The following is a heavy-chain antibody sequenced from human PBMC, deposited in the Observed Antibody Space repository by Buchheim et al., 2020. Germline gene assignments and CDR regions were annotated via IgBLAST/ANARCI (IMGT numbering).Heavy chain of an antibody. V-gene: IGHV3-11*05. CDR3: SRDPRSLDF. Sequence: QVQLVESGGGLVQPGGSLRLSCAASGFTFSDYYMSWIRQAPGKGLESISYISGNSVYINYADSVKGRFTISRDNTKNSLYLQMNTLRAEDTAVYYCSRDPRSLDFWGQGTL. CDR1: GFTFSDYY. CDR2: ISGNSVYI. J-gene: IGHJ4*02.